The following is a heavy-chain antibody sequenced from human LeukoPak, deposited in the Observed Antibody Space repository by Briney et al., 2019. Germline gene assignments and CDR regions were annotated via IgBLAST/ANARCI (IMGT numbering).Heavy chain of an antibody. CDR3: VAYNWNYPDY. J-gene: IGHJ4*02. CDR1: GFSFRGYF. D-gene: IGHD1-7*01. CDR2: INTDGRDT. Sequence: GGSLRLSCAASGFSFRGYFMYWVRQAPGKGLVWVSRINTDGRDTEYADPVKGRFTISRDNAKNTLYMQMNSLREEDTAVYYCVAYNWNYPDYWGQGTLVTVSS. V-gene: IGHV3-74*03.